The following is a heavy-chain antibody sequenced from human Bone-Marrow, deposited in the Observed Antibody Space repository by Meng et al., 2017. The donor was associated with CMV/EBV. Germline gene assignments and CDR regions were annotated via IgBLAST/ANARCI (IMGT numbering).Heavy chain of an antibody. CDR3: ARGGGSYSGDY. CDR2: ISSSSSTI. V-gene: IGHV3-48*04. CDR1: GFTFSSYT. D-gene: IGHD1-26*01. J-gene: IGHJ4*02. Sequence: GESLKISCAASGFTFSSYTMNWVRQAPGKGLEWISYISSSSSTIYYADSVKGRFTISRDNAKNSLYLQMNSLRADDTAVYYCARGGGSYSGDYWGQGIRVTVSS.